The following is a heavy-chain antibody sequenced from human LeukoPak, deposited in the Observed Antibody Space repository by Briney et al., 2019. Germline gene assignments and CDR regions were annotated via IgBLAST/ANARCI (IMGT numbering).Heavy chain of an antibody. CDR3: ARGGRWRHPTGGFDP. CDR2: INAGNGNT. Sequence: ASVKVSCKASGYTFTSYAMHWVRQAPGQRLEWMGWINAGNGNTKYSQKFQGRVTITRDTSASTAYMELSRLRSDDTAVYYCARGGRWRHPTGGFDPWGQGTLVTVSS. V-gene: IGHV1-3*01. J-gene: IGHJ5*02. D-gene: IGHD5-24*01. CDR1: GYTFTSYA.